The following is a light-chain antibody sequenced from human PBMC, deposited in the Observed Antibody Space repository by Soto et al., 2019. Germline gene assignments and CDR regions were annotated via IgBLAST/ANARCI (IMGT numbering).Light chain of an antibody. V-gene: IGLV2-14*01. CDR3: SSYTTNNAHV. CDR2: EVF. Sequence: QSALAQPPSASGSPGQSVTISCTGSGSDIGAYNFVSWYQQHPGKAPKLIIFEVFNRPSGVSTRFSGSKSGSTASLTISGLQAEDEADYFCSSYTTNNAHVFGGGTKLTVL. CDR1: GSDIGAYNF. J-gene: IGLJ2*01.